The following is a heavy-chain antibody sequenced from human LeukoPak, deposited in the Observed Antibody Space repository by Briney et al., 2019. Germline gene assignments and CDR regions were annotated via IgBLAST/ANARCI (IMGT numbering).Heavy chain of an antibody. CDR1: GFTFNRNA. J-gene: IGHJ4*02. D-gene: IGHD6-19*01. CDR3: VRRGDASSGWGDHDF. CDR2: IGGSGDKT. Sequence: GGSLRLSCAASGFTFNRNAISWVRQAPGKGLEWISTIGGSGDKTFYADSVKGRFTISRDNSKNMVHLQMNSLTGEDTALYYCVRRGDASSGWGDHDFWGQGALVTVSS. V-gene: IGHV3-23*01.